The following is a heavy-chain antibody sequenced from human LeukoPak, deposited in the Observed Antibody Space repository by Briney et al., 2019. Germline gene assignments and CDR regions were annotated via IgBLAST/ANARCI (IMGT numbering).Heavy chain of an antibody. CDR2: INNDGSTT. D-gene: IGHD3-10*01. CDR1: GFTFANTW. Sequence: GGSLRLSCAASGFTFANTWMHWVRQAPGKGLGWVSLINNDGSTTNYAASVKGRFAISRYNAKNTVYLQMNSLRVEDTAVYYCAIGGTYGSGSWGQGTLVTVSS. J-gene: IGHJ4*02. CDR3: AIGGTYGSGS. V-gene: IGHV3-74*01.